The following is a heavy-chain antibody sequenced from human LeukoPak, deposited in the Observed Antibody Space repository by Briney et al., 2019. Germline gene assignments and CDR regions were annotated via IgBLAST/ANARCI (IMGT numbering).Heavy chain of an antibody. D-gene: IGHD3-10*01. CDR2: ISSSSNTI. J-gene: IGHJ4*02. CDR1: GFTFSSYA. CDR3: ARKLYGSGSYYLDY. V-gene: IGHV3-48*04. Sequence: GGSLRLSCAASGFTFSSYAMHWVRQAPGKGLEWVSYISSSSNTIYYADSVKGRFTISRDNAKNSLYLQMNSLRAEDTAVYYCARKLYGSGSYYLDYWGQGILVTVSS.